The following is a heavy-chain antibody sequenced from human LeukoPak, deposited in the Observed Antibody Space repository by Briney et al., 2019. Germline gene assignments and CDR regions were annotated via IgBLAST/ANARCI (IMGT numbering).Heavy chain of an antibody. J-gene: IGHJ3*02. CDR1: GYTFTGYY. CDR2: INPNSGGT. CDR3: AREGLKSYDSSGYYSDAFDI. Sequence: ASVKVSCKASGYTFTGYYMHWVRQAPGQGLEWMGRINPNSGGTNYAQKFQGRVTMTRDTSISTAYMELSRLRSDDTAVYYCAREGLKSYDSSGYYSDAFDIRGQGTMVTVSS. V-gene: IGHV1-2*06. D-gene: IGHD3-22*01.